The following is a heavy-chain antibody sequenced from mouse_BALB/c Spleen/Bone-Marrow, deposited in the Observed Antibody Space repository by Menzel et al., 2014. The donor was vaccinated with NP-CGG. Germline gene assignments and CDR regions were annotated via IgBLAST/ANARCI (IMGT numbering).Heavy chain of an antibody. D-gene: IGHD4-1*01. CDR3: ARNWVYFDY. CDR2: IDPSDSET. Sequence: VKLMESGAELVKPGAPVKLSCKASGHTFTSYWMNWVKQRPGRGLEWIGRIDPSDSETHYNQKFKDKATLTVDKSSSTAYIQLSSLTSEDSAVYYCARNWVYFDYWGQGTTLTVSS. V-gene: IGHV1-69*02. J-gene: IGHJ2*01. CDR1: GHTFTSYW.